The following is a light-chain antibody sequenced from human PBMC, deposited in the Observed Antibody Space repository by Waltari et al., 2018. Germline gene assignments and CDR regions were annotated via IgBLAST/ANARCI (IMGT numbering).Light chain of an antibody. CDR3: QQYNNWPLT. V-gene: IGKV3-15*01. J-gene: IGKJ4*01. CDR1: RSVNSN. Sequence: SCRASRSVNSNLAWYQHKPGQAPRLRMYGASTRPTGIPARFSGSESGTEFTLTITSLQSEDFAVYYCQQYNNWPLTFGGGTKVEI. CDR2: GAS.